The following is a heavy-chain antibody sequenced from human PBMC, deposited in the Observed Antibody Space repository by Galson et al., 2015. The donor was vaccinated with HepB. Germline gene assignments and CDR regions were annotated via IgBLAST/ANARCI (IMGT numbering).Heavy chain of an antibody. J-gene: IGHJ4*02. CDR2: ISGRSTTI. CDR1: GFSFSSYD. CDR3: VRQGNSGYYSLFEY. V-gene: IGHV3-48*03. Sequence: SLRLSCAASGFSFSSYDMNWVRQAPGKGLEWLTYISGRSTTIKYADSVEGRFTISRDNAKNSLYLQMNSLRAEDTAVYYCVRQGNSGYYSLFEYWGQGTLVTVSS. D-gene: IGHD3-22*01.